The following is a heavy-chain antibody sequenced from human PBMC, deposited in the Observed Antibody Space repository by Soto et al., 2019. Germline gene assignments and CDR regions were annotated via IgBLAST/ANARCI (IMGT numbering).Heavy chain of an antibody. Sequence: PSETLCITCTFYVASLSVGRYTWGGIRQSPEMGLEWIGTISHMGTTYYNTSLENRLTISLDTSKKQFTLKLTSVAAADTAVYHCARLPTGWTNWVDPWGQGILVTVSS. CDR3: ARLPTGWTNWVDP. V-gene: IGHV4-39*01. D-gene: IGHD6-19*01. J-gene: IGHJ5*02. CDR1: VASLSVGRYT. CDR2: ISHMGTT.